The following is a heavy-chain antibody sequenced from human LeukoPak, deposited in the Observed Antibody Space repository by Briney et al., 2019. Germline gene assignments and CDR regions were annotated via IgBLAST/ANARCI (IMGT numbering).Heavy chain of an antibody. CDR1: GFTFSSYA. D-gene: IGHD3-22*01. CDR2: ISGSGGST. V-gene: IGHV3-23*01. CDR3: AKDPEVEIVVVITTVFDY. Sequence: PGGSLRLSCAAYGFTFSSYAMSWVRQAPGKGLEWVSAISGSGGSTYYADSVKGRFTISRDNSKNTLYLQMNSLRAEDTAVYYCAKDPEVEIVVVITTVFDYWGQGTLVTVSS. J-gene: IGHJ4*02.